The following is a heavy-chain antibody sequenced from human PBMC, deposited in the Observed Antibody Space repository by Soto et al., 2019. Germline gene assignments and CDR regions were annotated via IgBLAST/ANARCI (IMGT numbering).Heavy chain of an antibody. CDR3: AVGSSGFYYIY. V-gene: IGHV4-39*02. CDR2: IYYSGST. Sequence: SEALPVTYTGSAGSLRTSANHLGWILLPPGKGLERIGSIYYSGSTYHNTPLKNRVTISKDTSKNHFSLKLSSVTAADTAVFYCAVGSSGFYYIYWGQGIQVT. D-gene: IGHD1-26*01. J-gene: IGHJ4*02. CDR1: AGSLRTSANH.